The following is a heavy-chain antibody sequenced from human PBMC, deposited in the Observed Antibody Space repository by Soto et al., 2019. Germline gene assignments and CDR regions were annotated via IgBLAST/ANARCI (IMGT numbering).Heavy chain of an antibody. CDR3: ARVDYGDYGWYFDL. CDR2: IYSGGAT. CDR1: GFTVTNKY. V-gene: IGHV3-53*01. J-gene: IGHJ2*01. D-gene: IGHD4-17*01. Sequence: GSLRLSCAASGFTVTNKYMTWVRQAPGKGLEWVSLIYSGGATSYADSVKGRFTISRDNSKDILYLQVNSLRAEDTAVYYCARVDYGDYGWYFDLWGRGTLVTSPQ.